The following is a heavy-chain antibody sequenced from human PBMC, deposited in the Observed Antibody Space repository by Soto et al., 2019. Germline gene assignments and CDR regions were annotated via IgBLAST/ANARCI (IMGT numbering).Heavy chain of an antibody. V-gene: IGHV4-30-4*01. Sequence: SETLSLTCTVSGGSISSDDYYWSWIRQPPGKGLEWIGYVYYSGSIYYNPSLKSRVSISVDTSKNQFSLKLSSVTAADTAVYYCATVSRTVSYYYYGMDVWGQGTTVTVSS. CDR2: VYYSGSI. D-gene: IGHD3-16*01. CDR3: ATVSRTVSYYYYGMDV. CDR1: GGSISSDDYY. J-gene: IGHJ6*02.